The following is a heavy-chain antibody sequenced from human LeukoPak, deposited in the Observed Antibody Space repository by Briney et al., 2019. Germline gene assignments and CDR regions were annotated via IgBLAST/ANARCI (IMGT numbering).Heavy chain of an antibody. D-gene: IGHD2-8*02. CDR2: IYSGGKT. V-gene: IGHV3-66*01. CDR3: ARVLTGSWDWFDP. J-gene: IGHJ5*02. Sequence: GGSLRLSCAASGFTVSGNYMSWVRQAPGKGLEWVSAIYSGGKTYYADSVKGRFTISRDNSKNTLYLQMNSLRAEDTAVYYCARVLTGSWDWFDPWGQGTLVTVSS. CDR1: GFTVSGNY.